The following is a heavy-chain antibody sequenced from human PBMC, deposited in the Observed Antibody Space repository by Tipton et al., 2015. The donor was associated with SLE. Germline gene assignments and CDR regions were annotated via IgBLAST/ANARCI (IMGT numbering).Heavy chain of an antibody. CDR2: IRYDGSNK. Sequence: SLRLSCAASGFTFSSYGMHWVRQAPGKGLEWVAFIRYDGSNKYYADSVKGRFTISRDNSKNTLYLQMNSLRAEDTAVYYCARDRPDCSGGSCYPRWFDPWGQGTLVTVSS. CDR3: ARDRPDCSGGSCYPRWFDP. CDR1: GFTFSSYG. V-gene: IGHV3-30*02. J-gene: IGHJ5*02. D-gene: IGHD2-15*01.